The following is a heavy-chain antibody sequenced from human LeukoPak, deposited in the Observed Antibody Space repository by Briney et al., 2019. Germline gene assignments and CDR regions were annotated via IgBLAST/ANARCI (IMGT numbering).Heavy chain of an antibody. D-gene: IGHD6-6*01. CDR2: IYHSGST. CDR3: ARAMAARLECEFDY. J-gene: IGHJ4*02. CDR1: GYSISSGYY. V-gene: IGHV4-38-2*02. Sequence: PSETLSLTCTVSGYSISSGYYWGWIRQPPGKGLEWNGSIYHSGSTYYNPSLKSRVTISVDTSKNQFSLKLSSVTAADTAVYYCARAMAARLECEFDYWGQGTLVTVSS.